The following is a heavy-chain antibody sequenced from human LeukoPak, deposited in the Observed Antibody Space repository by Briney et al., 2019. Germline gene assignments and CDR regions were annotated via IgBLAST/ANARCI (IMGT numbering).Heavy chain of an antibody. D-gene: IGHD2-2*01. Sequence: GGSLRLSCAASGFTFSSYGMHWVRQAPGKGLEWVAVISYDGSNKYYADSVKGRFTISRDNSKNTLYLQMNSLRAEDTAVYYCAKEGRYCSSTSCYLFDYWGQGTLVTVSS. CDR3: AKEGRYCSSTSCYLFDY. CDR2: ISYDGSNK. J-gene: IGHJ4*02. V-gene: IGHV3-30*18. CDR1: GFTFSSYG.